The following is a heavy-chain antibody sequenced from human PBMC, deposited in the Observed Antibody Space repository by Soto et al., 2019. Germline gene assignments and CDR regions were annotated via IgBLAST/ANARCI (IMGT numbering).Heavy chain of an antibody. D-gene: IGHD3-22*01. V-gene: IGHV4-39*01. CDR2: IYYSGTT. J-gene: IGHJ6*02. Sequence: QLQLQESGPGLVKPSETLSLICTVSGGSITSSSYYWGWIRQPPGKGLEWIGSIYYSGTTKYNPSCMSQVTISVDTSKNQFSLKLSSVTAADTAVYFCARQEKGSYYYVSTGVDVWGQGTTVTVSS. CDR3: ARQEKGSYYYVSTGVDV. CDR1: GGSITSSSYY.